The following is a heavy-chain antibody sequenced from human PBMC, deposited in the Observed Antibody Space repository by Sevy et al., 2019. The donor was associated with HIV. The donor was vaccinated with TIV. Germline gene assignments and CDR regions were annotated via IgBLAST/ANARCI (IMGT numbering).Heavy chain of an antibody. CDR3: ARVPYGSENYYYGMDV. Sequence: GGSLRLSCAASGFTFSSYWMSWVRQAPGKGLEWVANIKQDGSEKYYVHSVKGRFTISRDNAKNSLYLQMNSLRAEDTAVYYCARVPYGSENYYYGMDVWGQGTTVTVSS. J-gene: IGHJ6*02. CDR2: IKQDGSEK. V-gene: IGHV3-7*03. D-gene: IGHD3-10*01. CDR1: GFTFSSYW.